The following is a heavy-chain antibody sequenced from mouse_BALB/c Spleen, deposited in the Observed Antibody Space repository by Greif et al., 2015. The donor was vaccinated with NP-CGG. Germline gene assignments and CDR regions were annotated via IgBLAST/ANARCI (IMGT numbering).Heavy chain of an antibody. CDR2: IWTGGGT. Sequence: VQLQQSGPGLVAPSQSLSITCTVSGFSLTSYDISWIRQPPGKGLEWLGVIWTGGGTNYNSAFMSRLSISKDNSKSXVFLKMNSLQTDDTAIYYCVRDDGYYPLYAMDYWGQGTSVTVSS. J-gene: IGHJ4*01. V-gene: IGHV2-9-2*01. CDR3: VRDDGYYPLYAMDY. D-gene: IGHD2-3*01. CDR1: GFSLTSYD.